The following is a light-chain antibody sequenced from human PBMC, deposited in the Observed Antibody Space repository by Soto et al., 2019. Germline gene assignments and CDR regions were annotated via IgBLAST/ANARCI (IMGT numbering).Light chain of an antibody. CDR1: SSDVGGYNY. CDR2: GVS. V-gene: IGLV2-14*01. J-gene: IGLJ1*01. CDR3: SSYTTSTPYV. Sequence: SALTQPASVSGSPGQSITISCTGTSSDVGGYNYVSWYQQHPGKAPKLMIYGVSYRPSGVSNRFSGSKSGNTASLTISGLQAEDDADYYCSSYTTSTPYVFGTGTKLTV.